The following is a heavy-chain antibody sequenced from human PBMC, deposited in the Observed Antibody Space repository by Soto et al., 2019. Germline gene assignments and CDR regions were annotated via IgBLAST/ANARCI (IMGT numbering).Heavy chain of an antibody. CDR2: IDPSDSYT. V-gene: IGHV5-10-1*01. CDR1: GYSFTSYW. D-gene: IGHD4-4*01. CDR3: ARRDTVTTFHYYDYGMDV. Sequence: GESLKISCKGSGYSFTSYWISWVRQMPGKGLEWMGRIDPSDSYTNYSPSFQGHVTISADKSISTAYLQWSSLKASDTAMYYCARRDTVTTFHYYDYGMDVWGQGTTVTVSS. J-gene: IGHJ6*02.